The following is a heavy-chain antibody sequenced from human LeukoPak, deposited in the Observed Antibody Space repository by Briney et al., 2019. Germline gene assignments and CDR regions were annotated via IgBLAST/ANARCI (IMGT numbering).Heavy chain of an antibody. J-gene: IGHJ4*02. CDR1: GYTFTGYY. CDR3: ARITRYCSSTSCRETWSDY. CDR2: INPNSGGT. Sequence: ASVKVSCKASGYTFTGYYMHWVRQAPGQGLEWMGWINPNSGGTNYAQKFQGRVTMTRDTSISTAYMELSRLRSDDTAVYYCARITRYCSSTSCRETWSDYWGQGTLVTVSS. V-gene: IGHV1-2*02. D-gene: IGHD2-2*01.